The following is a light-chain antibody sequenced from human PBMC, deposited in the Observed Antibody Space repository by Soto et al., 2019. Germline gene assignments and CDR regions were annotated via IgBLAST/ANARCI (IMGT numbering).Light chain of an antibody. Sequence: WTQSPATLSVSPGERSTLSCRSSQSVRSNFSWYQQKPGQAPRLLIYGASSRATGIPDRFSGSGSGTDFTLTISRLEPEDFAVYYCQQYRSSPPLTFGGGTKVDI. CDR3: QQYRSSPPLT. J-gene: IGKJ4*01. V-gene: IGKV3-20*01. CDR2: GAS. CDR1: QSVRSN.